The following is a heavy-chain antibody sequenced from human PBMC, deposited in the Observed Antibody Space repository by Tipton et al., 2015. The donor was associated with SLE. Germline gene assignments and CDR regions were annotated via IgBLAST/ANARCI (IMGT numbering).Heavy chain of an antibody. J-gene: IGHJ4*02. V-gene: IGHV1-46*01. CDR2: FNPSDGTS. CDR3: ARERIGAGGTIFDY. Sequence: QSGPEVKKPGASVKVSCKASGYTFSNYFIHWVREVPGQGPEWMGIFNPSDGTSNPTQKFQGRVTMTGDSSTRTVSMELSSLTSDDTAVYFCARERIGAGGTIFDYWGQGTLVTV. CDR1: GYTFSNYF. D-gene: IGHD6-13*01.